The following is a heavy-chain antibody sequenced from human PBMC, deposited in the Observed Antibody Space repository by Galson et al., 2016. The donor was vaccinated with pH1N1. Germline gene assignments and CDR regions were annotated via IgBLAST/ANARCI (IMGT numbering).Heavy chain of an antibody. Sequence: SVKVSCKASGYTFTGNHMHWVRQAPGQGHEWMGWINPNSGGTNYAQKFQGRVNMTRDTSTSTVYMELTRLRSDDTAVYYCARVLDDHHYVKQAPFDYWGQGTLVTVSS. CDR3: ARVLDDHHYVKQAPFDY. CDR2: INPNSGGT. CDR1: GYTFTGNH. V-gene: IGHV1-2*02. D-gene: IGHD6-13*01. J-gene: IGHJ4*02.